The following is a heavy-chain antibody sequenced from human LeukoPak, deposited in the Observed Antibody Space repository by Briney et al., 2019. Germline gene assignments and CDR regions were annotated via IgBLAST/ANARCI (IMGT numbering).Heavy chain of an antibody. D-gene: IGHD5-18*01. V-gene: IGHV4-59*08. Sequence: SETLSLTCTVSGGSTSSYCWSWIRQSPGKGLEWIGYISDSGRTKYNLSLDSRVAILRDTSKNQLSLQLTSVTAADTAVYYCARHFMDRVGYRDALDMWGQGTMVSVSS. CDR2: ISDSGRT. CDR3: ARHFMDRVGYRDALDM. J-gene: IGHJ3*02. CDR1: GGSTSSYC.